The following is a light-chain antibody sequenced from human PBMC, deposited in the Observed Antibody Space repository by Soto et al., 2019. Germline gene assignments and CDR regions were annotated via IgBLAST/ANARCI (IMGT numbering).Light chain of an antibody. V-gene: IGKV1-5*01. CDR1: QNIRNG. CDR2: DAS. Sequence: DIQMTQSPSTLSASVGDKDTITCRASQNIRNGVAWYQQKPGKAPNLLIYDASSLQSGVPSRFSGSGSGTDFTLTISSLQSDDFATYYCQQYSDYKSFGQGTKVDIK. J-gene: IGKJ1*01. CDR3: QQYSDYKS.